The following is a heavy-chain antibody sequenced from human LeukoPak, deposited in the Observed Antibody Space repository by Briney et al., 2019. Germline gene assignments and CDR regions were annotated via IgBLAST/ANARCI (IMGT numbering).Heavy chain of an antibody. D-gene: IGHD3-3*01. CDR3: ARYPYDFWSGYYLNY. V-gene: IGHV3-23*01. J-gene: IGHJ4*02. CDR2: ISGSGGST. CDR1: GFTFSSYA. Sequence: GGSLRLSCAASGFTFSSYAMGWVRQAPGKGLEWVSAISGSGGSTYYADSVKGRFTISRDNSKNTLYLQMNSLRAEDTAVYYCARYPYDFWSGYYLNYWGQGTLVTVSS.